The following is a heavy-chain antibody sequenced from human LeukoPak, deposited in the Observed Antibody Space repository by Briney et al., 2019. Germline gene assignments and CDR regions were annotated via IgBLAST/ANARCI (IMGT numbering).Heavy chain of an antibody. CDR3: AWFQWPAYYFDY. D-gene: IGHD6-19*01. CDR1: DGSISSSSYY. Sequence: SETLSLTCTVSDGSISSSSYYWGWIRQPPGKGLEWIGSIYYSGSTYYNPSLKSRVTISVDTSKNQFSLRLSSVTAADTAVYYCAWFQWPAYYFDYRGQGTLVTVSS. J-gene: IGHJ4*02. V-gene: IGHV4-39*01. CDR2: IYYSGST.